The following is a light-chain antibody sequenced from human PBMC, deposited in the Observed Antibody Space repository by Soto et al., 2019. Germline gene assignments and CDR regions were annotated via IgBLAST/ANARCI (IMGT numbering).Light chain of an antibody. V-gene: IGKV3-15*01. Sequence: TQSPATLSVSLGEEVSLSCRASQSVGPNLAWYQQRPGQAPRLLIHWGSTRANGVPARFRGSGRGTDFTLTISNLQSEDLAVYYCQQYGSSPGTFGQGTKVEIK. CDR1: QSVGPN. CDR3: QQYGSSPGT. CDR2: WGS. J-gene: IGKJ1*01.